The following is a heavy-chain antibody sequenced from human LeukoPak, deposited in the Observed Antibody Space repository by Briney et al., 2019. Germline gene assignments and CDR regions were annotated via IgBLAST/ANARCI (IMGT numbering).Heavy chain of an antibody. CDR3: AKIRSRIHLWFGGFDY. J-gene: IGHJ4*02. D-gene: IGHD3-10*01. Sequence: GRSLRLSCAASGFTFDDYAMHWVRQAPGKGLEWVSGISWNSGSIGYADSVKGRFTISRDNAKNSLYLQMNSLRAEDTALYYCAKIRSRIHLWFGGFDYWGQGTLVTVSA. CDR1: GFTFDDYA. V-gene: IGHV3-9*01. CDR2: ISWNSGSI.